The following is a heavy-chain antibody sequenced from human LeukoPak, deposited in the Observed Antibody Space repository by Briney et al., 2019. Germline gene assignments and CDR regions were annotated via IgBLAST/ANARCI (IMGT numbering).Heavy chain of an antibody. Sequence: PSETLSLTCTVSGGSISGYYWGWIRQPPGKGLEWIGYIYYSGSTNYNPSLKSRVTISVDTSKNQFSLKLSSVTAADTAVYYCARAVDYGDYVFGYWGQGTLVTVSS. D-gene: IGHD4-17*01. CDR2: IYYSGST. J-gene: IGHJ4*02. CDR3: ARAVDYGDYVFGY. V-gene: IGHV4-59*01. CDR1: GGSISGYY.